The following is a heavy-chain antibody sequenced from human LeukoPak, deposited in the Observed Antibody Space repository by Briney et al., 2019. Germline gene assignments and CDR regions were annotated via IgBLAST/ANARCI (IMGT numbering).Heavy chain of an antibody. Sequence: GSLRLSCAASGFTFSSYSMNWVRQAPGKGLEWVATMSPDGTQKYYVDSVEGRLAVSRDNARNSLYLQMNSLRAEDTAVYYCARYFTAVASTVRLDYWGQGTLVTVSS. V-gene: IGHV3-7*03. CDR3: ARYFTAVASTVRLDY. D-gene: IGHD6-19*01. J-gene: IGHJ4*02. CDR1: GFTFSSYS. CDR2: MSPDGTQK.